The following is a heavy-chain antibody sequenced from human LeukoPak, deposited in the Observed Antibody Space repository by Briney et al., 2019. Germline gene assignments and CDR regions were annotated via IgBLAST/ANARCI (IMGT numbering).Heavy chain of an antibody. D-gene: IGHD6-6*01. CDR2: ISAYTGNT. Sequence: ASVKVSCKASGYTFTTYSINWVRQAPGQGPEWMGWISAYTGNTNYAQKFQGRVSMTTGTSTTTAYMELRSLRSDDTAVYYCARSYSSSSNFDYWGQGTLVTVSS. V-gene: IGHV1-18*01. CDR3: ARSYSSSSNFDY. CDR1: GYTFTTYS. J-gene: IGHJ4*02.